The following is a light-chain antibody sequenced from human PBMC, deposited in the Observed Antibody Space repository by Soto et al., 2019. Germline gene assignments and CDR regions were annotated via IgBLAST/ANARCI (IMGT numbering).Light chain of an antibody. CDR1: QSVSSN. CDR3: QQYNNWPPLT. J-gene: IGKJ4*01. V-gene: IGKV3-15*01. Sequence: EIVMTQSPATLSVSPGERATLSCRASQSVSSNLAWYQQKPGQAPRLLIYGASTRATGIPARLSGSGSVTDFTPTISSLQAEDFAHYYCQQYNNWPPLTFGGGTKVESK. CDR2: GAS.